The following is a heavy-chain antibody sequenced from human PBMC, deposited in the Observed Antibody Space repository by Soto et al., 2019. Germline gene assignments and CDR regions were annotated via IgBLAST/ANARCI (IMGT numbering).Heavy chain of an antibody. Sequence: EVQLSESGGGLVQPGGSLRLSCAASGFTFSSYAISWVRQAPGKGLEWVSGIGGSGDNTYYADSVRGRFTISRDNSRNTLYLQMNCLRAEDTALYYCAKTISGYFWAGDTWGRGTLGTVSS. CDR3: AKTISGYFWAGDT. D-gene: IGHD5-12*01. CDR2: IGGSGDNT. CDR1: GFTFSSYA. V-gene: IGHV3-23*01. J-gene: IGHJ5*02.